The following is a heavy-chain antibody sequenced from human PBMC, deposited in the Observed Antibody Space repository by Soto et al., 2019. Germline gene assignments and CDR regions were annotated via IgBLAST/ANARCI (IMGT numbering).Heavy chain of an antibody. J-gene: IGHJ6*02. Sequence: LKISCKGSGYRFSSQWISWVRQMPGKGLEWMGRIDPSDSYTSYSPSFQGHVTISTDNSISTAYLQWSSLKASDTAMYYCARHGKSSVITKTYGMDVWGQGTTVTVSS. CDR3: ARHGKSSVITKTYGMDV. D-gene: IGHD1-1*01. CDR2: IDPSDSYT. V-gene: IGHV5-10-1*01. CDR1: GYRFSSQW.